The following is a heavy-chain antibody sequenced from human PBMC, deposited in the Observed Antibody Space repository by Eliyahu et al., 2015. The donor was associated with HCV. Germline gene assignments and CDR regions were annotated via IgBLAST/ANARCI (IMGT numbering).Heavy chain of an antibody. CDR3: ARDYGDYSGYYFDY. CDR1: GGTFSSYA. CDR2: IIPIFGIA. D-gene: IGHD4-17*01. J-gene: IGHJ4*02. Sequence: EVKKPGSSVKVSCKASGGTFSSYAISWVRQAPGQGLEWMGRIIPIFGIANYAQKFQGRVTITADKSTSTAYMELSSLRSEDTAVYYCARDYGDYSGYYFDYWGQGTLVTVSS. V-gene: IGHV1-69*04.